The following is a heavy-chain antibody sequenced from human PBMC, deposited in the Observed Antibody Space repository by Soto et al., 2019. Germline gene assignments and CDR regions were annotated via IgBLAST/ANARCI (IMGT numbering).Heavy chain of an antibody. D-gene: IGHD5-18*01. J-gene: IGHJ4*02. CDR3: ARDPGYSLDY. V-gene: IGHV6-1*01. CDR2: TYYRSKWYY. Sequence: SQTLSLTCAISRDSVSIKSAAWNWIRQSPSRGLEWLGRTYYRSKWYYDYADSVKSRITINSDTSKNQFSLQLNSVTPEDTAVYYCARDPGYSLDYWGQGTLVTVSS. CDR1: RDSVSIKSAA.